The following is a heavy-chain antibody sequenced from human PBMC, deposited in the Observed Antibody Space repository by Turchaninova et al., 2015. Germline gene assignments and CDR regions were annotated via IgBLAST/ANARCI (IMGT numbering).Heavy chain of an antibody. CDR1: GLPLINAKKG. CDR3: ARMPSSTIQDYYYGLDV. CDR2: TFSNDQT. V-gene: IGHV2-26*01. J-gene: IGHJ6*02. D-gene: IGHD5/OR15-5a*01. Sequence: QVTLKESGPVLVKPTETLHLTCTVPGLPLINAKKGVSWNRQPPGKALEWLAHTFSNDQTSYSHSLESRLTISKDTSKSQVVLTMTNMDPVDTGTYYCARMPSSTIQDYYYGLDVWGQGTTVTVSS.